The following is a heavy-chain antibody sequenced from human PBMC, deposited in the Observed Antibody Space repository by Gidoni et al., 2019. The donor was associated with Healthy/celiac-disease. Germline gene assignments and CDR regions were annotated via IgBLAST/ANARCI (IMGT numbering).Heavy chain of an antibody. V-gene: IGHV3-30*04. CDR1: GFTFSSYA. J-gene: IGHJ4*02. D-gene: IGHD3-10*01. CDR2: ISYDGSNK. CDR3: ARDQNGSGLDY. Sequence: QVQLVESGGGVVQPGRSLRLSCAASGFTFSSYAMHWVRQAPGKGLEWLAVISYDGSNKYYADSVKGRFTISRDNSKNTLYLQMNSLRAEDTAVYYCARDQNGSGLDYWGQGTLVTVSS.